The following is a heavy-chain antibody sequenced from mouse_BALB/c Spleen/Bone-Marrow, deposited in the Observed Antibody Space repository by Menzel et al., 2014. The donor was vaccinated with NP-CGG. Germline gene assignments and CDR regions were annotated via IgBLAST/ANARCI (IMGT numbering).Heavy chain of an antibody. Sequence: VQLQQPGAELVKPGASVKLSCTASGFNIKDTYMHWVKQRPEQGLEWIGRIDPANGNTKYDPKFQGKATITADTSSNTAYLQLSSLTSEDTAVYYCAGGWLPSYAMDYWGQGTPVTVSS. D-gene: IGHD2-2*01. CDR2: IDPANGNT. J-gene: IGHJ4*01. CDR1: GFNIKDTY. V-gene: IGHV14-3*02. CDR3: AGGWLPSYAMDY.